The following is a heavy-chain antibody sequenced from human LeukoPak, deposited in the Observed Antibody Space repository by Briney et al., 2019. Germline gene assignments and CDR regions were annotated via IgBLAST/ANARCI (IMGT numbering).Heavy chain of an antibody. CDR1: GFSSRSSW. V-gene: IGHV3-7*01. CDR2: IRVDGSER. J-gene: IGHJ4*02. D-gene: IGHD3-9*01. Sequence: GGSLKLSCAASGFSSRSSWMTWVRRAPGKGLEWVADIRVDGSERSYVDSVKGRFTISRDNAKNSVFLQMNSLRADDTVVYYCTLSGEADWGQGTLVTVSS. CDR3: TLSGEAD.